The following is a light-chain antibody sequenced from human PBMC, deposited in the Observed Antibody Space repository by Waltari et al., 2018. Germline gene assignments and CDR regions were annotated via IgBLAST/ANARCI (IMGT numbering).Light chain of an antibody. J-gene: IGLJ2*01. CDR2: EGS. CDR3: SSYIGSNKFV. V-gene: IGLV2-8*01. CDR1: RSDVGGYNY. Sequence: QSALTQPPSASGSPGQSVTISCTGTRSDVGGYNYVSWYQQHPGKAPKLMIYEGSKRPSGVPDRFSGSTSGNTASLTVSGLQAEDEADYYCSSYIGSNKFVFGGGTELTVL.